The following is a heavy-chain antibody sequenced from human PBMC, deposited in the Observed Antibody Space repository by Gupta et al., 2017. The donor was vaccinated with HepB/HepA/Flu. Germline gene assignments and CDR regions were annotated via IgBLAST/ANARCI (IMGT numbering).Heavy chain of an antibody. J-gene: IGHJ4*02. D-gene: IGHD3-10*01. CDR3: ARLSAGGALATLDY. CDR1: GGSISSRSYF. CDR2: MYYTGIT. V-gene: IGHV4-39*01. Sequence: QLQLQESGPGLVKHSETLSLTCSVSGGSISSRSYFWGWIRQPPGKGLEWIGTMYYTGITYYNTSLKSRVTISVDTSKNQFSLKLTSVTAADTAVYYCARLSAGGALATLDYWGQGTLVTVS.